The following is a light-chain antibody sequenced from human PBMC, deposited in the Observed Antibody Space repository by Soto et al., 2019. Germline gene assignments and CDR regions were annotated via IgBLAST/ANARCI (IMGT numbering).Light chain of an antibody. Sequence: QSALTQPASVSGSPGQSITISCTGSRSDIGGYNYVSWYQQLPGKAPKLMIYDVSNLLSGVSNRFSVYKSSNTASLTISGIQAEDEVDYYCYSYTSRSTVLFGGGTKLTGL. CDR2: DVS. CDR1: RSDIGGYNY. CDR3: YSYTSRSTVL. V-gene: IGLV2-14*03. J-gene: IGLJ2*01.